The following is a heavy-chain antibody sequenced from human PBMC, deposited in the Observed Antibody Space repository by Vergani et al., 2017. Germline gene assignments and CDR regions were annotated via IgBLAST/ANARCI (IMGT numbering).Heavy chain of an antibody. J-gene: IGHJ2*01. D-gene: IGHD6-13*01. CDR3: TASRLAAAGQTYWXFDL. V-gene: IGHV3-73*02. Sequence: EVQLVESGGGLVQPGGSLKLSCAASGFTFSGSAMHWVRQASGIGLEWVGRIRSKANSYATAYAASVKGRFTISRDDSKNTAYLQMNSLKTEDTAVYYCTASRLAAAGQTYWXFDLWGRGTLVTVSS. CDR1: GFTFSGSA. CDR2: IRSKANSYAT.